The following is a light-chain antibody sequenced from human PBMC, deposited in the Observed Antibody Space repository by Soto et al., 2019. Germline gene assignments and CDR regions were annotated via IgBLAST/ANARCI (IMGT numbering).Light chain of an antibody. V-gene: IGKV3-20*01. CDR2: GAS. Sequence: EIVLTQSPGTLSLSPGERATLSCRTSQTISSSYLAWYQQKPGQAPRLLIYGASSRATGIPDRFSGSGSGTDFTLTISRLEPEDFAVYYCQQYGSSPITFGQGTRLEIK. J-gene: IGKJ5*01. CDR3: QQYGSSPIT. CDR1: QTISSSY.